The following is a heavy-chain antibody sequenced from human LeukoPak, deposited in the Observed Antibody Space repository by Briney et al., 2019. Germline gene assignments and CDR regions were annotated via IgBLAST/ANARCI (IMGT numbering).Heavy chain of an antibody. Sequence: ASVKVSCKASGYTFTAYYMHWVRQAPGQGLEWMGWINLNSGGTNYAQKFQGRVTMTRDTSISTAYMDLSSLTSDDAAVYYCARDLYVYCSSTSCYTNPLDYWGQGTLVTVSS. J-gene: IGHJ4*02. D-gene: IGHD2-2*02. V-gene: IGHV1-2*02. CDR2: INLNSGGT. CDR1: GYTFTAYY. CDR3: ARDLYVYCSSTSCYTNPLDY.